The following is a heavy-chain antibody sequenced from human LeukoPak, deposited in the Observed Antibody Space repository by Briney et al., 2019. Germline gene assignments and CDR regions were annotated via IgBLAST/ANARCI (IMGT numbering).Heavy chain of an antibody. D-gene: IGHD3-22*01. J-gene: IGHJ4*02. CDR2: FDPEDGET. Sequence: ASVTVSCKVSGYTLTELSMHWVRQAPGKGLEWMGGFDPEDGETIYAQKFQGRVTMTEDTSTDTAYMELSSLRSEDTAVYYCATGIHYDSSAFDYWGQGTLVTVSS. CDR1: GYTLTELS. CDR3: ATGIHYDSSAFDY. V-gene: IGHV1-24*01.